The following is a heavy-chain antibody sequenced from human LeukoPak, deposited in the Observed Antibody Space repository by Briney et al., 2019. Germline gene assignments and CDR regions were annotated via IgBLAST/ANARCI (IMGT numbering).Heavy chain of an antibody. V-gene: IGHV3-30*03. Sequence: GGSLRLSCAASGFTFSTYGMHWVRQAPGKGLEWVAVISYDGTNKYYADSVKGRFTISRDNSKNTLYLQMNSLRAEDTAVYYCASVIAAAGTGFDYWGQGTLVTVSS. CDR1: GFTFSTYG. D-gene: IGHD6-13*01. CDR3: ASVIAAAGTGFDY. CDR2: ISYDGTNK. J-gene: IGHJ4*02.